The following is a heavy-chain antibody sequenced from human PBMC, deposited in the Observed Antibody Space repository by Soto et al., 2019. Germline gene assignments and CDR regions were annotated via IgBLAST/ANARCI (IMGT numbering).Heavy chain of an antibody. Sequence: GGSLRLSCAAFGFTFSSYSMNWVRQAPGKGLEWVSFISSSSNYIYYADSVKGRFTISRDNAKHSLYLQINSLRAEDTAVYYCGRDLDSSGYYPFGYWGQGXLVTVSS. CDR1: GFTFSSYS. J-gene: IGHJ4*02. CDR2: ISSSSNYI. D-gene: IGHD3-22*01. CDR3: GRDLDSSGYYPFGY. V-gene: IGHV3-21*01.